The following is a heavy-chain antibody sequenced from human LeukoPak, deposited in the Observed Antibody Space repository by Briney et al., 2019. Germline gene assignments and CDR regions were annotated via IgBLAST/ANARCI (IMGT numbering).Heavy chain of an antibody. J-gene: IGHJ4*02. D-gene: IGHD1-26*01. CDR1: GGTFISYA. CDR3: AGLSGSYLYSDY. V-gene: IGHV1-69*13. Sequence: SVKVSCKASGGTFISYAISWVRRAPGQGLEWMGGIIPIFGTANYAQKFQGRVTITADESTSTAYMELSSLRSEDTAVYYCAGLSGSYLYSDYWGQGTLVTVSS. CDR2: IIPIFGTA.